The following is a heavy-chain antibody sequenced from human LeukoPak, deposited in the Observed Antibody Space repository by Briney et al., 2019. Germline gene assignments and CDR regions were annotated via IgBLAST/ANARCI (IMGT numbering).Heavy chain of an antibody. CDR3: AGMAGILTGKNNWFDP. Sequence: SETLSLTCTVSGGSISSYYWSWIRQPPGKGLEWIGYIYTSGSTNYNPSLKSRVTISVDTSKNPFSLKLSSVTAADTAVYYCAGMAGILTGKNNWFDPWGQGTLVTVSS. J-gene: IGHJ5*02. CDR1: GGSISSYY. D-gene: IGHD3-9*01. V-gene: IGHV4-4*09. CDR2: IYTSGST.